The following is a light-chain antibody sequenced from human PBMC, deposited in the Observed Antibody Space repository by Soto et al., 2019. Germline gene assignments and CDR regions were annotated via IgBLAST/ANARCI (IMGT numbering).Light chain of an antibody. V-gene: IGKV3-11*01. CDR1: QNVSSY. CDR2: DAS. CDR3: QQRGNWPRIT. J-gene: IGKJ5*01. Sequence: EIVLTQSPATLSLSPGETATLSCRASQNVSSYLAWYQQKPGQAPRLLIYDASKMATGIPARFSGSGSGTDFTLTIGSLEPEDFAVYYCQQRGNWPRITFGQGTRLEIK.